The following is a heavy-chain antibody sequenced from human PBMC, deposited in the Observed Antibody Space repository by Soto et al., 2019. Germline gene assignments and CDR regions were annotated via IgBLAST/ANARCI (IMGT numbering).Heavy chain of an antibody. CDR1: GDSISSSF. Sequence: SETLSLTCTVSGDSISSSFWHWIRQPPEKGLKWIGFIHYSGSTIYNPSLRSRVTISLDASLNQFSLKLSSVAAADTAVFFCSILGAQDSRIIADNWFDSWGQGTLVTVSS. V-gene: IGHV4-59*08. J-gene: IGHJ5*01. CDR3: SILGAQDSRIIADNWFDS. D-gene: IGHD1-20*01. CDR2: IHYSGST.